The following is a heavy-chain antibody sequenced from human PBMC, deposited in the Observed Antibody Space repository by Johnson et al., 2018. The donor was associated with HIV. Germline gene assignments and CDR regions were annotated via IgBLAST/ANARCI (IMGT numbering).Heavy chain of an antibody. V-gene: IGHV3-30*03. CDR3: ARERPYYAVWGSDRYSPPAALDI. J-gene: IGHJ3*02. D-gene: IGHD3-16*02. CDR2: ISYDGSNK. CDR1: GFTFSSFD. Sequence: QVQLVESGGGVVQPGRSLRLSCAASGFTFSSFDMHWVRQAPGKGLEWVAVISYDGSNKYYPDSVKGRFTISRENAKNSLYLQMNSLRLEDTAVYYCARERPYYAVWGSDRYSPPAALDIWARVQWSPSL.